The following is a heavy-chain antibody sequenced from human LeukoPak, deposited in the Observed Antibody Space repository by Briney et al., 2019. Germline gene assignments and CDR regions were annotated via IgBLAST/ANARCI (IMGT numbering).Heavy chain of an antibody. V-gene: IGHV3-48*01. CDR1: GFTFSSYS. CDR3: GKDGGEQWLTGLHDY. CDR2: ISSSSSTI. D-gene: IGHD6-19*01. Sequence: GGSLRLSCAASGFTFSSYSMNWVRQAPGKGLEWVSYISSSSSTIYYADSVKGRFTISRDNAKNSLYLQMNSLRAEDTAVYYCGKDGGEQWLTGLHDYWGQGTLVTVSS. J-gene: IGHJ4*02.